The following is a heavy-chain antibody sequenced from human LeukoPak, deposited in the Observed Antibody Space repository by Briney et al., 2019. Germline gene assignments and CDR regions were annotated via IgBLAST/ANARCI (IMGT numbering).Heavy chain of an antibody. Sequence: PSETLSLICTTSGAPISLFYWSWVRPPPGTGLEWIGNIYNGVPTFFNPSLKSRVTLSVDTSKTQFSLQLASVTAADTAVYYCVQTTGWPGFDYWGQGILVTVSS. J-gene: IGHJ4*02. D-gene: IGHD6-19*01. V-gene: IGHV4-4*09. CDR3: VQTTGWPGFDY. CDR2: IYNGVPT. CDR1: GAPISLFY.